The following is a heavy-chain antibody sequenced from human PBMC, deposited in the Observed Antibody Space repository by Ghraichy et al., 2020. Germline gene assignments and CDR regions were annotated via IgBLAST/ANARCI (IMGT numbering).Heavy chain of an antibody. CDR1: GFTFSFYS. V-gene: IGHV3-30*04. J-gene: IGHJ4*01. CDR3: TRGDYCSGSSCYTATFDY. D-gene: IGHD2-15*01. CDR2: ISYDGGSK. Sequence: GESLNISCAASGFTFSFYSMHWVRQAPGKRLEWVALISYDGGSKYYADSVKGRFTVSRDNSKNTVYLEMNNLRAEDMAVYYCTRGDYCSGSSCYTATFDYWGHGTLVTVSS.